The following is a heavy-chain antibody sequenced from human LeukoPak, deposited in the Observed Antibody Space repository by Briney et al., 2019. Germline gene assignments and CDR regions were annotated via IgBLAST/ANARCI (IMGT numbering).Heavy chain of an antibody. Sequence: SSVTVSRKASGYTFTDYYCYSVRQAPGQGREWMGWSNPKNCGTRYAHKFQGWVTVSRDTSISKSYMELSTLKSDDTAVYYCARGRGVTTAGTSWFDPWGQGTLVIVSS. CDR1: GYTFTDYY. V-gene: IGHV1-2*04. CDR3: ARGRGVTTAGTSWFDP. CDR2: SNPKNCGT. D-gene: IGHD6-13*01. J-gene: IGHJ5*02.